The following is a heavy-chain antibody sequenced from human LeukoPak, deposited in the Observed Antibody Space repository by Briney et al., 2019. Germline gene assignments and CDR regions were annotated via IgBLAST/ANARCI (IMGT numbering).Heavy chain of an antibody. Sequence: PGGSLRLSCAASGSTLSSYSMNWVRQAPGKGLEWVSSISSSSSYIYYADSVKGRFTISRDNAKNSLYLQMNSLRAEDTAVYYCARLRPYCSGGSCYPDYWGQGTLVTVSS. CDR2: ISSSSSYI. V-gene: IGHV3-21*01. CDR1: GSTLSSYS. D-gene: IGHD2-15*01. J-gene: IGHJ4*02. CDR3: ARLRPYCSGGSCYPDY.